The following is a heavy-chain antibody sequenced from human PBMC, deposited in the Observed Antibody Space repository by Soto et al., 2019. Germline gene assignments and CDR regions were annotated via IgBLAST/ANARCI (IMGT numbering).Heavy chain of an antibody. CDR3: ARDVITGTTIRENWFDP. J-gene: IGHJ5*02. V-gene: IGHV1-18*01. CDR1: GYTFTSYG. D-gene: IGHD1-7*01. CDR2: ISAYNGNT. Sequence: ASVKVSCKASGYTFTSYGISWVRQAPGQGLEWMGWISAYNGNTNYAQKLQGRVTMTTDTSTSTAYMELRSLRSDDTAVYYCARDVITGTTIRENWFDPWGQGTLVTVSS.